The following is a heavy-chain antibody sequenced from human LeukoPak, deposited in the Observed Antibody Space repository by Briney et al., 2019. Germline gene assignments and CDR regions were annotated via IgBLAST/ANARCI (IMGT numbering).Heavy chain of an antibody. J-gene: IGHJ4*02. Sequence: GGSLRLSCAASGFTFSTYAMNWVRQAPGKGLEWVSSIGGSSRSIYYADSAKGRFTISRDNAKNSLYLQMNSVRADDTAVYYCAREGYGDYSESFDYWGQGTLVTVSS. CDR1: GFTFSTYA. D-gene: IGHD4-17*01. CDR2: IGGSSRSI. CDR3: AREGYGDYSESFDY. V-gene: IGHV3-21*01.